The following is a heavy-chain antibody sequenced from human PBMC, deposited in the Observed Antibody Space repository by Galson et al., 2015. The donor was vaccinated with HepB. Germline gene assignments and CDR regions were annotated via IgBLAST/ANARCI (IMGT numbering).Heavy chain of an antibody. Sequence: SVKVSCKASGGTFSSYAISWVRQAPGQGLEWMGGIIPIFGTANYAQKFQGRVTITADESTSTAYMELSSLRSEDTAVYYCASVDCSSTSCYMEYYYYYMDVWGKGTTVTVSS. D-gene: IGHD2-2*02. CDR3: ASVDCSSTSCYMEYYYYYMDV. J-gene: IGHJ6*03. CDR1: GGTFSSYA. V-gene: IGHV1-69*13. CDR2: IIPIFGTA.